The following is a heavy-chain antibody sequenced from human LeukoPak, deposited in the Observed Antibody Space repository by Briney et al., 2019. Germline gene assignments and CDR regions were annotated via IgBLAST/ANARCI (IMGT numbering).Heavy chain of an antibody. CDR2: IKQDGSER. J-gene: IGHJ4*02. CDR1: GFMFSKYW. Sequence: GGSLRLSCAASGFMFSKYWMSCVRQAPGKGLECVANIKQDGSERYYLDSVKGRFTISRDNAKNSLFLHMDSLRAEDTAVYYCATSWDYWGQGTLVTVSS. V-gene: IGHV3-7*01. CDR3: ATSWDY.